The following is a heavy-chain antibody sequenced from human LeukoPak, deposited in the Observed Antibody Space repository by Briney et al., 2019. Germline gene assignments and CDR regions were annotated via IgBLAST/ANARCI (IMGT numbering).Heavy chain of an antibody. CDR1: GFTFNNYA. D-gene: IGHD6-13*01. CDR2: ISYIGGGS. Sequence: GGSLRLSCAASGFTFNNYAMSWVRQAPGKGPEWVSSISYIGGGSYYADSVKGRFTISRDNSKNTLYLQMNSLRADDTAIYYCAKTFSSTWSDWYFDLWGRGTLVTVSS. J-gene: IGHJ2*01. V-gene: IGHV3-23*01. CDR3: AKTFSSTWSDWYFDL.